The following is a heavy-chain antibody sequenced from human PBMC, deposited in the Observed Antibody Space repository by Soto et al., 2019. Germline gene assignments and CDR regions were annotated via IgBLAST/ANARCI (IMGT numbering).Heavy chain of an antibody. CDR1: GFTLRSFG. J-gene: IGHJ4*02. Sequence: GGSMRLSSAASGFTLRSFGMNWVRQTPGKGLELVSSISSGTSYIYYADSVTGRFTISRDNAKNSLYLQMNSLRAEDTAVYYCARGPDDSSGYYYSVVDYWGQGTLVTVSS. CDR2: ISSGTSYI. D-gene: IGHD3-22*01. V-gene: IGHV3-21*01. CDR3: ARGPDDSSGYYYSVVDY.